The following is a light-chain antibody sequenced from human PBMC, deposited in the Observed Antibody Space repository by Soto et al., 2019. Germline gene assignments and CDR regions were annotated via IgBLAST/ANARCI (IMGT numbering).Light chain of an antibody. CDR1: QAISSY. J-gene: IGKJ4*01. Sequence: DIQLTQSPSSLSASVGDRVTITGRASQAISSYLAWYQQKPGKVPELLIYATSTLQSGAPSRFSGSGSGTDFTLTISSLQPEDVATYYCHKYNHAPTFDGGTKVEIK. V-gene: IGKV1-27*01. CDR3: HKYNHAPT. CDR2: ATS.